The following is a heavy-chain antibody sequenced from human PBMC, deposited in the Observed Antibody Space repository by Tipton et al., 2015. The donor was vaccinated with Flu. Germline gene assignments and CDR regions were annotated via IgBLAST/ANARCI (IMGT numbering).Heavy chain of an antibody. CDR2: IYYSATT. Sequence: TLSLTCIVSGDSISSGGYYWSWLRQHPGKGLEWIGYIYYSATTNYNPSLQSRVTISIDTSENQFSLKLTSLTAADTAVYYCARDREGHTFGLWGQGTLVTVSS. CDR1: GDSISSGGYY. CDR3: ARDREGHTFGL. V-gene: IGHV4-31*03. J-gene: IGHJ4*02. D-gene: IGHD3-16*01.